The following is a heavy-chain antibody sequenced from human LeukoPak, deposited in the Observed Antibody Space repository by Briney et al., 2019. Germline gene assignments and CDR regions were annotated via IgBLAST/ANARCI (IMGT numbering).Heavy chain of an antibody. CDR2: INHSGST. CDR1: GGSFSGYY. CDR3: ARGRVIDY. D-gene: IGHD2-21*01. Sequence: SETLSLTCAVYGGSFSGYYWSWIRQPPGKGLVWIGEINHSGSTNYNPSLKSRVTISVDTSKNQFSLKLSSVTAADTAVYYCARGRVIDYWGQGTLVTVSS. V-gene: IGHV4-34*01. J-gene: IGHJ4*02.